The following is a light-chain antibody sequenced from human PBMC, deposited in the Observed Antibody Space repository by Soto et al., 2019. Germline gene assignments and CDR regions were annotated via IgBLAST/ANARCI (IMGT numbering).Light chain of an antibody. CDR1: QDIRID. Sequence: DIQMTQSPSSLSASVGDRVIITCRASQDIRIDLGWYQQKPGKAPKRLIYAASSLQTGVPSRFSGSGSGTEFTLTISSLQPEDFATYFCLQHKTYPQTFGQGTKVDI. V-gene: IGKV1-17*01. J-gene: IGKJ1*01. CDR2: AAS. CDR3: LQHKTYPQT.